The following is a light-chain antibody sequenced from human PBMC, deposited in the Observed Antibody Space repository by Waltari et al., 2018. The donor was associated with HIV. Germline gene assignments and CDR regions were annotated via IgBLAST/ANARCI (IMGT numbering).Light chain of an antibody. CDR1: SSNIGNNV. CDR2: SND. J-gene: IGLJ7*01. Sequence: QSVLTQPPSASGTPGQRVTISCSGSSSNIGNNVVNWYQHLPGAAPRLLLYSNDHRPAGVPDRFSASQSGTSTSLAISGRQSEDEADYYCGTWEDSLNGVVFGGGTELTVL. CDR3: GTWEDSLNGVV. V-gene: IGLV1-44*01.